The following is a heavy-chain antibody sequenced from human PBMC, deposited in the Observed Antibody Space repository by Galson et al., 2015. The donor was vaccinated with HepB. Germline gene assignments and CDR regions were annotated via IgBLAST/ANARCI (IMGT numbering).Heavy chain of an antibody. V-gene: IGHV3-33*08. CDR1: GFPFSSYG. Sequence: LRLSCAASGFPFSSYGMHWVRQAPGKGLEWVAVIWYDGSNKYYADSVKGRFTISRDNSKNTLYLQMNSLRAEDTAVYYCARARGYSYGYGMDVWGQGTTVTVSS. D-gene: IGHD5-18*01. CDR2: IWYDGSNK. CDR3: ARARGYSYGYGMDV. J-gene: IGHJ6*02.